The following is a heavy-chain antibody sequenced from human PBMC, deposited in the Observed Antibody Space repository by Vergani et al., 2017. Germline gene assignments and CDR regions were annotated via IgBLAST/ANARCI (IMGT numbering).Heavy chain of an antibody. D-gene: IGHD3-10*01. CDR3: TKDKSXRRFFIWFGGFDP. J-gene: IGHJ5*02. CDR1: GFNFSNYG. Sequence: QVQLVESGGGVVQPGGSLRLSCVGSGFNFSNYGMHWVRQAPGKGLEWVAFIRYDGGKKYFADSVEGRFTISRDNSKNTLYLQMNSLRAEDTAVYYCTKDKSXRRFFIWFGGFDPWGQGTLVTVSS. V-gene: IGHV3-30*02. CDR2: IRYDGGKK.